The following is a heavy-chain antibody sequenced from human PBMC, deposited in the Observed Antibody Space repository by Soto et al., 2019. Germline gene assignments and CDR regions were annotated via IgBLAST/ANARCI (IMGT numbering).Heavy chain of an antibody. J-gene: IGHJ6*03. D-gene: IGHD3-10*01. CDR3: ARVFGYYYGSGSYHLRNYYYMDV. Sequence: GGSLRLSCAASGFTFDDYGMSWVRQAPGKGLEWVSGINWNGGSTGYADSVKGRFTISRDNAKNSLYLQMNSLRAEDTALYHCARVFGYYYGSGSYHLRNYYYMDVWGKGTTVTVSS. CDR2: INWNGGST. CDR1: GFTFDDYG. V-gene: IGHV3-20*01.